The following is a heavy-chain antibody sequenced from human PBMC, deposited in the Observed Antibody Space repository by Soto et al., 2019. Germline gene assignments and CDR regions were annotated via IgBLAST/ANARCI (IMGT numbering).Heavy chain of an antibody. D-gene: IGHD6-13*01. Sequence: SGGSLRLSCAASGFIFTGYNMNWVRQAPGKGLEWVSSISSGSSYIYYADSVKGRFTISRDNAKNPLYLQMNTLRAEDTALYYCARRRAAAGTLTFGYWGQGTRVTV. CDR1: GFIFTGYN. CDR2: ISSGSSYI. J-gene: IGHJ4*02. V-gene: IGHV3-21*01. CDR3: ARRRAAAGTLTFGY.